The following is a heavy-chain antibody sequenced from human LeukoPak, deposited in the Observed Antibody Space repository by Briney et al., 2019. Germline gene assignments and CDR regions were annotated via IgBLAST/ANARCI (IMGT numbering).Heavy chain of an antibody. CDR1: GGSIRNSNYY. D-gene: IGHD3-10*01. J-gene: IGHJ3*01. Sequence: SETLSLTCTVSGGSIRNSNYYWGWIRQPPGKGLEWIGTIYYSGRTYYSPSLKSRVTISVDTSKNQFSLELSSVTAADTAVYYCARDGTYYYAFDVWGQGTMVTVSS. CDR3: ARDGTYYYAFDV. V-gene: IGHV4-39*07. CDR2: IYYSGRT.